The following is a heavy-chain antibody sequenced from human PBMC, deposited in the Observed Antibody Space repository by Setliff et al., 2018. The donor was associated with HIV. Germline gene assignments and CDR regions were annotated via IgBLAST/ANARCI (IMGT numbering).Heavy chain of an antibody. CDR1: GFTFSSCW. D-gene: IGHD2-15*01. Sequence: GGSLRLSCAASGFTFSSCWVTWVRQGPGKGLEWVANIKQDGSEKYYVDSVKGRFTISRDNGKNTLYLEMNSLRADDTAVYSCARDPYCRGGTCSGVNLDLWGQGTLVTVS. J-gene: IGHJ5*02. V-gene: IGHV3-7*01. CDR2: IKQDGSEK. CDR3: ARDPYCRGGTCSGVNLDL.